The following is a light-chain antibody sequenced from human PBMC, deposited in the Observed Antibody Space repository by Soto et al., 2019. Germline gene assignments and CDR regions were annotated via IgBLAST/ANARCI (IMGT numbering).Light chain of an antibody. J-gene: IGKJ1*01. CDR3: QQYYSPPWT. Sequence: DIVVTQSPESLAVSLGERATINCRSSQSLLLSSSHENCLAWYQQKPGQPPTLLIYWASTRESEVPDRFSGSVSGTDFALTASLLQAEDVALDYCQQYYSPPWTFGQGTKVEVK. V-gene: IGKV4-1*01. CDR2: WAS. CDR1: QSLLLSSSHENC.